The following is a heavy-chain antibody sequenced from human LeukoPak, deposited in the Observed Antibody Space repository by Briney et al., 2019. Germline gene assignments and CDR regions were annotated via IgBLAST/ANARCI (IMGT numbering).Heavy chain of an antibody. D-gene: IGHD2-2*02. CDR1: GGSISSYY. CDR3: AGYPFSRNKPRDIVVVPAAIPYYYYYMDV. V-gene: IGHV4-59*01. J-gene: IGHJ6*03. CDR2: IYYSGST. Sequence: SETLSLTCTVSGGSISSYYWSWIRQPPGKGLEWIGYIYYSGSTNYNPSLKSRVTISVDTSKNQFSLKLSSVTAADTAVYYCAGYPFSRNKPRDIVVVPAAIPYYYYYMDVWGKGTTVTVSS.